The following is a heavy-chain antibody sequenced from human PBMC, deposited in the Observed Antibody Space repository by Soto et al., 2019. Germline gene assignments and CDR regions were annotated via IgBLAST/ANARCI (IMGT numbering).Heavy chain of an antibody. D-gene: IGHD6-6*01. CDR1: GYTFTGYY. Sequence: ASVKVSCKXSGYTFTGYYMHWVRQAPGQGLEWMGWINPNSGGTNYAQKFQGRVTMTRDTSISTAYMELSRLRSDDTAVYYCARVGYSSSPYGMDVWGQGTTVTVSS. CDR2: INPNSGGT. V-gene: IGHV1-2*02. J-gene: IGHJ6*02. CDR3: ARVGYSSSPYGMDV.